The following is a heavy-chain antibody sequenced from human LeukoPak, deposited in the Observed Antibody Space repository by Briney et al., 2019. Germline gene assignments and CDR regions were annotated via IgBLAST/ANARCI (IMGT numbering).Heavy chain of an antibody. Sequence: PGGSLRLSCAASGFTFSSYAMSWVRQAPGKGLEWVSAISGSGDSTYYADSVKGRFTISRDNAKNTLYLQMNSLRAEDTAVYYCATLRAWDTAVDYWGQGTLVTVSS. CDR2: ISGSGDST. J-gene: IGHJ4*02. D-gene: IGHD5-18*01. CDR1: GFTFSSYA. CDR3: ATLRAWDTAVDY. V-gene: IGHV3-23*01.